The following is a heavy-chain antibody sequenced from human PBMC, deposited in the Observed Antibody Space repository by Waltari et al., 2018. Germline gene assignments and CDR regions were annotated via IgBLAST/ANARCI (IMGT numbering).Heavy chain of an antibody. CDR1: GYSFTSYW. CDR3: ARHLITMVRGVITPSDY. D-gene: IGHD3-10*01. J-gene: IGHJ4*02. V-gene: IGHV5-51*01. CDR2: IYPGDSDT. Sequence: EVQLVQSGAEVKKPGESLKISCKGSGYSFTSYWIGWVRQMPGKGLEWMGIIYPGDSDTRNSPSIQGQGTISADKAISTAYLQWSSLKASDTAMYYCARHLITMVRGVITPSDYWGQGTLVTVSS.